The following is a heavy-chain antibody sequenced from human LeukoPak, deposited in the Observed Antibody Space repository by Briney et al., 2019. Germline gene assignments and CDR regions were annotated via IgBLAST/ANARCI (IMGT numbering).Heavy chain of an antibody. CDR3: ARDSPVTAGPFDP. D-gene: IGHD4-11*01. J-gene: IGHJ5*02. CDR1: GFTFSSFG. Sequence: GGSLRLSCAASGFTFSSFGMHWVRQAPGKGLEWVAVLWSDGSIQYYAASVKGRFTIFRDNSKNTLYLQMNSLRGDDTAVYYCARDSPVTAGPFDPWGQGTLVTVSS. CDR2: LWSDGSIQ. V-gene: IGHV3-33*01.